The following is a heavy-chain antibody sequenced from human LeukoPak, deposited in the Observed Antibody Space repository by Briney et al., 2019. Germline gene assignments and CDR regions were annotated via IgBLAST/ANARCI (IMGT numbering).Heavy chain of an antibody. D-gene: IGHD2-21*02. J-gene: IGHJ4*02. CDR3: ARGLVYCGGDCYRALDY. CDR2: ISSSSGSI. Sequence: GGSLRLSCAASGFTFSSSTMNWVRQAPGRGLEWVSYISSSSGSIYYADSVKGRFTISRDNAKNSLYLQMNSPRDEDTALYYCARGLVYCGGDCYRALDYWGQGVLVTVSS. CDR1: GFTFSSST. V-gene: IGHV3-48*02.